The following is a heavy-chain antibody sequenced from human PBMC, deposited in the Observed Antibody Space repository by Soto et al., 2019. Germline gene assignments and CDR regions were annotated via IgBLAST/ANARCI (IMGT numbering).Heavy chain of an antibody. CDR3: TSSQNYYYYYMDV. CDR2: IRSKANSYAT. V-gene: IGHV3-73*01. J-gene: IGHJ6*03. CDR1: GFTFSGSA. Sequence: SGGSLRLSCAASGFTFSGSAMHWVRQASGKGLEWVGRIRSKANSYATAYAASVKGRFTISRDDSKNTAYLQMNSLKTEDTAVYYCTSSQNYYYYYMDVWGKGTTVTVSS.